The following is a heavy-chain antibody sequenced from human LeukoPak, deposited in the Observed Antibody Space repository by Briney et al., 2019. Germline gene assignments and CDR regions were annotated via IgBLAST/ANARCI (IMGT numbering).Heavy chain of an antibody. J-gene: IGHJ3*02. Sequence: PSETLSLTCTVSGGSISSYYWSWIRQSPGKGLECIGYIHYTGSTNYNPSLKSRVTISVDTSKNQFSLKLSSVTAADTAVYYCARKIQLWFRSANAFDIWGQGTMVTVSS. V-gene: IGHV4-59*08. D-gene: IGHD5-18*01. CDR3: ARKIQLWFRSANAFDI. CDR1: GGSISSYY. CDR2: IHYTGST.